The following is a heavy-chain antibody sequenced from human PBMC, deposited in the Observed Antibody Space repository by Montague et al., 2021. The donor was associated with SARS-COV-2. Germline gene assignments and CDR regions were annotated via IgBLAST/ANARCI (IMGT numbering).Heavy chain of an antibody. V-gene: IGHV3-7*01. D-gene: IGHD2-2*01. CDR3: ARDSFVVVPAASNYYYYYGMDV. J-gene: IGHJ6*02. Sequence: SLRLSCAAPGFTFSSYWMSWVRQAPGKGLEWVANIKQDGSEKYYVDSVKGRFTISRDNAKNSLYLQMNSLRAEDTAVYYCARDSFVVVPAASNYYYYYGMDVWGQGTTVTVSS. CDR1: GFTFSSYW. CDR2: IKQDGSEK.